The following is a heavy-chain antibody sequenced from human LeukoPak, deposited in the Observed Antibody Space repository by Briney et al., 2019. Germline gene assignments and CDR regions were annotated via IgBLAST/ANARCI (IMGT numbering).Heavy chain of an antibody. Sequence: SETLSLTCTVSGGSISSYYWSWIRQPPGKGLEWIGYIYYSGSTNYNPSLKSRVTISVGTSKNQFSLELSSVTAADTAVYYCAREGHSSSSGAFDIWGQGTMVTVSS. CDR1: GGSISSYY. CDR3: AREGHSSSSGAFDI. V-gene: IGHV4-59*01. CDR2: IYYSGST. D-gene: IGHD6-6*01. J-gene: IGHJ3*02.